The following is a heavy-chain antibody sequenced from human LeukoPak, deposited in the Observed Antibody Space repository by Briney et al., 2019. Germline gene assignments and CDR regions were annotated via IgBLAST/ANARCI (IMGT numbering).Heavy chain of an antibody. J-gene: IGHJ1*01. CDR2: IHHSGST. D-gene: IGHD3-10*01. CDR3: ARGPPRITIYFQH. V-gene: IGHV4-38-2*01. Sequence: GSLRLSCAASGFTFSSYWMHWVRQAPGKGLEWIGSIHHSGSTNYNPSLKSRVTISVDTSKNQFSLKLSSVTAADTAVYYCARGPPRITIYFQHWGQGTLVTVSS. CDR1: GFTFSSYW.